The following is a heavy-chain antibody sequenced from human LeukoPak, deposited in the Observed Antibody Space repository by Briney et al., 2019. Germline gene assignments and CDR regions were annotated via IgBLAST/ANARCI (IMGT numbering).Heavy chain of an antibody. CDR3: ARDPGNYYYGMDV. Sequence: GGSLRLSCAASGFTFSSYWMSWVRQAPGKGLEWVANIKQDGSEKYYVDSVKGRFTISRDNAKNSLYLQVNSLRAEDTAVYYCARDPGNYYYGMDVWGQGTTVTVSS. V-gene: IGHV3-7*01. CDR2: IKQDGSEK. D-gene: IGHD3-10*01. J-gene: IGHJ6*02. CDR1: GFTFSSYW.